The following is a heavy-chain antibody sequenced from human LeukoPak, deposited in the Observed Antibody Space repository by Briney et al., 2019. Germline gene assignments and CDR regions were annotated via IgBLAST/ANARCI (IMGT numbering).Heavy chain of an antibody. V-gene: IGHV4-39*01. J-gene: IGHJ4*02. CDR3: ARHLGRYFDLFDY. CDR1: GGSISSSSYY. Sequence: SETLSLTCTVSGGSISSSSYYWGWIRQPPGKGLEWIGSIYYSGSTYYNPSLKSRVTISVDTSKNQFSLKLSSVTAADTAVYYCARHLGRYFDLFDYWGQGTLVTVSS. D-gene: IGHD3-9*01. CDR2: IYYSGST.